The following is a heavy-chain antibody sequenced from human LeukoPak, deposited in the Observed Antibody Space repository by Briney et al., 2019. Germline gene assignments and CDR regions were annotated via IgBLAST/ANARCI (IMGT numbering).Heavy chain of an antibody. CDR2: IIPIFGTA. J-gene: IGHJ4*02. Sequence: GASVKVSCKASGGTFSSYAISWVRQAHGQGLEWMGGIIPIFGTANYAQKFQGRVTITTDESTSTAYMELSSLRSEDTAVYYCARDGRLGASDYWGQGTLVTVSS. CDR3: ARDGRLGASDY. V-gene: IGHV1-69*05. CDR1: GGTFSSYA. D-gene: IGHD1-26*01.